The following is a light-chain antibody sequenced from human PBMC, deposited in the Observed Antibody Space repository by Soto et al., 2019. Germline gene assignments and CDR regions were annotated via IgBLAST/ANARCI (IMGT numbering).Light chain of an antibody. V-gene: IGKV3-20*01. CDR2: QAS. CDR1: QSVPSNY. Sequence: EIVLTQSPGTLSLSPGDRATLSCRTSQSVPSNYLAWYQQNPGQAPRLLMYQASNRAGGIPDRFSGSGSGTDFTLTISRLEPEDFALYYCQQYGSSPRTFGQGTKVEIK. CDR3: QQYGSSPRT. J-gene: IGKJ2*01.